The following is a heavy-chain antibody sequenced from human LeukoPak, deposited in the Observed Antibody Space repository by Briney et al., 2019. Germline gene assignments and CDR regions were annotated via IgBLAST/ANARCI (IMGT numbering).Heavy chain of an antibody. CDR2: ISGSGGST. CDR1: GFTFSSYS. V-gene: IGHV3-23*01. CDR3: AKKEEAAIFDY. Sequence: GGSLRLSCAASGFTFSSYSMNWVRQAPGKGLEWVSAISGSGGSTYYADSVKGRFTISRDNSKNTLYLQMNSLRAEDTAVYYCAKKEEAAIFDYWGQGTLVTVSS. J-gene: IGHJ4*02. D-gene: IGHD2-15*01.